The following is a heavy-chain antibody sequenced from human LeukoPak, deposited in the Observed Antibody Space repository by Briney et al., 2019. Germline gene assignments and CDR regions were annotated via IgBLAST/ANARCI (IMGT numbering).Heavy chain of an antibody. V-gene: IGHV3-23*01. CDR1: GFTFSDYA. J-gene: IGHJ4*02. CDR2: ISGSGGTT. D-gene: IGHD6-13*01. Sequence: PGGSLRLSCAASGFTFSDYAMAWVRQAPGKGLEWVSSISGSGGTTYYADSVNGRFTISRDNDVNTLYLQMNSLRAEDTAVYYCAKRVAAAGTLFDYWGQGTLVTVSS. CDR3: AKRVAAAGTLFDY.